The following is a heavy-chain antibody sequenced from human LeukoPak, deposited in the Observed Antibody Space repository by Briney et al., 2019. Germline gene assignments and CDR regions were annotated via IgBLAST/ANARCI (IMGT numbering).Heavy chain of an antibody. V-gene: IGHV3-48*03. CDR3: AREVDGGNFDY. J-gene: IGHJ4*02. CDR1: GFTFSSYE. Sequence: GGSLRLSCAASGFTFSSYEMNWVRPAPGKGLEWVSYISSSGSTIYYADSVKGRFTISRDNAKNSLYLQMNSLRAEDTSVYYCAREVDGGNFDYWGQGTLVTVSS. CDR2: ISSSGSTI.